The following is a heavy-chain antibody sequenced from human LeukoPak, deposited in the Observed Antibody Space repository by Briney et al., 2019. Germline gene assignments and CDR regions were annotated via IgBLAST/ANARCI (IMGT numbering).Heavy chain of an antibody. J-gene: IGHJ4*02. D-gene: IGHD1-14*01. CDR3: ARDQVDRIWYFDY. Sequence: PSETLSLTCTVSGGSISSSRYYWGWIRQPPGKGLERIGSIDYSGSTYYTPSLKSRVTISVDTSKNQFSLRLSSVTAADTAVYYCARDQVDRIWYFDYWGQGTLVTVSS. CDR1: GGSISSSRYY. V-gene: IGHV4-39*02. CDR2: IDYSGST.